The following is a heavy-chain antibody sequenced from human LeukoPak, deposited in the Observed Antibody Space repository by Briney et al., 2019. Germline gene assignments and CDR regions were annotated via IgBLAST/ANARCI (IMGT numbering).Heavy chain of an antibody. D-gene: IGHD1-26*01. CDR2: IKSKTDGGTT. J-gene: IGHJ4*02. CDR3: TTDKIVGATQEDY. Sequence: GGSLRLSCAASGFTFTNAWMSWVRQAPGKGLEWVGRIKSKTDGGTTDYATPVKGRFTISRDDSKNTLYPQMNSLKTEDTAVYYCTTDKIVGATQEDYWGQGTLVTVSS. V-gene: IGHV3-15*01. CDR1: GFTFTNAW.